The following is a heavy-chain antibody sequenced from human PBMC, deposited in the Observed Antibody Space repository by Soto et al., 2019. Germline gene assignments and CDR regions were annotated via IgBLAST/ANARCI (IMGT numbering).Heavy chain of an antibody. CDR3: VQTTCWPGFDF. D-gene: IGHD2-21*01. V-gene: IGHV3-53*01. Sequence: EVQLVESGGGLIQPGGSLRLSCAASGFAVSSKYMTWVRQAPGKGLEWVSVIYGGGTTYYADSVKGRFTITRDTSKNTLYLQMNSLGAEDTAVYYCVQTTCWPGFDFWGQGTLVTVSS. CDR1: GFAVSSKY. J-gene: IGHJ4*02. CDR2: IYGGGTT.